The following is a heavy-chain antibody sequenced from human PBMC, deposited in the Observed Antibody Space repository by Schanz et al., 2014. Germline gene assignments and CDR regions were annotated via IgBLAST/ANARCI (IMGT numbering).Heavy chain of an antibody. D-gene: IGHD6-13*01. V-gene: IGHV3-NL1*01. CDR2: IGTSGGT. Sequence: QGQLVESGGGVVQPGKSLRLSCATSGFIFRSFGIHWVRQAPGKGLEWVSTIGTSGGTNYAESVKGRFTISRDNSKNTLYLQMNSLRAGDAAVYYCARGLIAAAGGAFDYWGQGTLVAVSA. J-gene: IGHJ4*02. CDR3: ARGLIAAAGGAFDY. CDR1: GFIFRSFG.